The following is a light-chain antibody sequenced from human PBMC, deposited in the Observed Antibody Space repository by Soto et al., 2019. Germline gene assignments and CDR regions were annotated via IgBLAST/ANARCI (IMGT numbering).Light chain of an antibody. CDR1: QTVSSY. CDR2: DAS. Sequence: EIVLTQSPATLSLSPGERATLSCRASQTVSSYLAWFQQKPGQAPRLLLYDASNRATGIPARFSGSGSVTDFTLTISSLEPEDFAVYYCQQRSNWPLTFGGGTKVEIK. J-gene: IGKJ4*01. V-gene: IGKV3-11*01. CDR3: QQRSNWPLT.